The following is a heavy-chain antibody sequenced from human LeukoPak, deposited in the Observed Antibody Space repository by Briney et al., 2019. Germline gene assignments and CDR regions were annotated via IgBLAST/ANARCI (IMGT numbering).Heavy chain of an antibody. J-gene: IGHJ4*02. CDR1: GFTFSDYY. CDR3: VREIVEYCSGGRCGV. D-gene: IGHD2-15*01. V-gene: IGHV3-11*05. Sequence: GGSLRLSCAASGFTFSDYYMSWIRQAPGKGLEWVSYISSSSSYTNYADSVKGRFTISRDNAKNSLYLQMNSLRAEDTAVYYCVREIVEYCSGGRCGVWGQGTPATVSS. CDR2: ISSSSSYT.